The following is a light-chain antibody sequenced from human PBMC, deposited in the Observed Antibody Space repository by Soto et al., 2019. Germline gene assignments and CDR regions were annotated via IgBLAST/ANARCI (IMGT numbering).Light chain of an antibody. V-gene: IGKV2-28*01. J-gene: IGKJ1*01. CDR1: QSLVHSKGYKY. CDR3: MQTLQSRT. CDR2: MGS. Sequence: DIVMTQSPLSLPVTPGEPASISCRSSQSLVHSKGYKYLDWYLQKPGQSPQVLIYMGSNRASGVPDRFSGSGSGTDFTLKISRVEAEDVGVYYCMQTLQSRTFGQGTKV.